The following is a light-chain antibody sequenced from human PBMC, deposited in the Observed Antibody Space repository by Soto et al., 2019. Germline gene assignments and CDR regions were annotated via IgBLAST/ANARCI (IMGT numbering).Light chain of an antibody. CDR1: QSLVYKDGNTY. J-gene: IGKJ5*01. CDR3: MQQTHWPIT. Sequence: DVVMTQSPLSLPVTLGQPASISCRSSQSLVYKDGNTYLAWLQQRPCQSPRRLIYKISNRDSGVPDRFSGSGLGTAFTMKISRVEAEDVGVYYCMQQTHWPITFGQGTRLEI. CDR2: KIS. V-gene: IGKV2-30*01.